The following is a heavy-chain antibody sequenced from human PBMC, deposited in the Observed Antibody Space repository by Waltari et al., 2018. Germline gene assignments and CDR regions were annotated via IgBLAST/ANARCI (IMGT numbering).Heavy chain of an antibody. CDR1: GDSISSSPYY. CDR3: ARYVVGGSTSIFYFDH. J-gene: IGHJ4*02. CDR2: INYSGTT. Sequence: QLQLQESGPGLVKPSETQSLTCTVSGDSISSSPYYWSWLRPPPGKGLDWIASINYSGTTYYNPSLKSRVTISVDTSKNQFSLKLTSVTAADTAVYYCARYVVGGSTSIFYFDHWGQGTLVTVSS. V-gene: IGHV4-39*01. D-gene: IGHD1-26*01.